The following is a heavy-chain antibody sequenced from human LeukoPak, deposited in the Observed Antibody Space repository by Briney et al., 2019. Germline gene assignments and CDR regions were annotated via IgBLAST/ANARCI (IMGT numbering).Heavy chain of an antibody. CDR3: ARAAMIGDFWSGYVYYFDS. CDR1: GYSISSGYY. V-gene: IGHV4-38-2*01. D-gene: IGHD3-3*01. Sequence: SETLSLTCAVSGYSISSGYYWGWIRQPPGKGLEWMGSIYHSGSTYYNPSLKSRVTISVDTSKNQFSLKLNSVTAADTAVYYCARAAMIGDFWSGYVYYFDSWGQGTLVTVSS. J-gene: IGHJ4*02. CDR2: IYHSGST.